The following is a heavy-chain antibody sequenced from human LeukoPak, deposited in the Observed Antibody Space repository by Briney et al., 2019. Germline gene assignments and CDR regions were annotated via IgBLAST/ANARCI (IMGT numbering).Heavy chain of an antibody. CDR2: IYHSGST. D-gene: IGHD2-2*02. CDR3: ARDGPDIVVVPAAILPLDY. Sequence: SETLSLTCTVSGYSISSGYYWGWIRQPPGQGLELIGSIYHSGSTYYNPSLKSRVTISVDTSKNQFSLKLSSVTAADTAVYYCARDGPDIVVVPAAILPLDYWGQGTLVTVSS. CDR1: GYSISSGYY. J-gene: IGHJ4*02. V-gene: IGHV4-38-2*02.